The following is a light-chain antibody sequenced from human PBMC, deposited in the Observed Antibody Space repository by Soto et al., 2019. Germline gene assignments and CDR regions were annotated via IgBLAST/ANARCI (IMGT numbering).Light chain of an antibody. J-gene: IGLJ1*01. CDR2: YNN. CDR1: SSDVGGYNY. CDR3: AAWDDTLKRYV. V-gene: IGLV2-8*01. Sequence: QSALTQPPSASGSPGQSVAISCTGTSSDVGGYNYVSWYQHLPGTAPKLLIYYNNQRPSGVPDRFSGSKSGTSASLAISGLQSEDESDYYCAAWDDTLKRYVFGTGTKVTVL.